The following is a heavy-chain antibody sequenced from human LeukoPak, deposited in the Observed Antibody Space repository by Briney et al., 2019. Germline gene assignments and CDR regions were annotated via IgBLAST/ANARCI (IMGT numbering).Heavy chain of an antibody. V-gene: IGHV3-33*06. D-gene: IGHD3-10*01. Sequence: GGSLRLPCAASGFTFSSYGMHWVRQAPGKGLEWVAVIWYDGSNKYYADSVKGRFTISRDNSKNTLYLQMNSLRAEDTAVYYCAKGYYYGSGRSDAFDIWGQGTMVTVSS. J-gene: IGHJ3*02. CDR1: GFTFSSYG. CDR3: AKGYYYGSGRSDAFDI. CDR2: IWYDGSNK.